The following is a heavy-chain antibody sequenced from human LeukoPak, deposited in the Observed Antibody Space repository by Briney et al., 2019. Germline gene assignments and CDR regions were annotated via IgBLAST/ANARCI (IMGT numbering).Heavy chain of an antibody. J-gene: IGHJ6*02. V-gene: IGHV4-61*02. D-gene: IGHD3-16*01. CDR2: IYTSGST. Sequence: SETLSLTCTVSGGSISSGSYYWSWIRQPAGKGLEWIGRIYTSGSTNYNPSLKSRVTISVDTSKNQFSLKLSSVTAADTAMYYCARDMIPYYGMDVWGQGTTVTVSS. CDR3: ARDMIPYYGMDV. CDR1: GGSISSGSYY.